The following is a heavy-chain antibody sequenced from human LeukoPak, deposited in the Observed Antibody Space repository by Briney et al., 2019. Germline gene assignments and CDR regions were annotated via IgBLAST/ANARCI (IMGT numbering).Heavy chain of an antibody. J-gene: IGHJ4*02. CDR2: ISGSGGST. CDR3: ARSWKLLQNFDS. CDR1: GFTFSSYA. Sequence: TGGSLRLSCAASGFTFSSYAMSWVRQAPGKGLEWVSAISGSGGSTYYADSVKGRFTISRDNSKNTLYLQMNNLRTEDTAVYFCARSWKLLQNFDSWGQGTLVTVSS. D-gene: IGHD1-26*01. V-gene: IGHV3-23*01.